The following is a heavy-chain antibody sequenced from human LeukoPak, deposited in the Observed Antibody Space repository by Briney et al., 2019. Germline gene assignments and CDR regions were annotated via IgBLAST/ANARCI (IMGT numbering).Heavy chain of an antibody. Sequence: PSETLSLTCIVSGGSISSSSYYWGWIRQPPGKGLEWIGSIYYSGSTYYNPSLKSRVTISVDTSKNQFSLKLSSVTAADTAVYYCARLVLSGGYCSGGSCSLDYWGQGTLVTVSS. V-gene: IGHV4-39*01. J-gene: IGHJ4*02. CDR2: IYYSGST. CDR1: GGSISSSSYY. CDR3: ARLVLSGGYCSGGSCSLDY. D-gene: IGHD2-15*01.